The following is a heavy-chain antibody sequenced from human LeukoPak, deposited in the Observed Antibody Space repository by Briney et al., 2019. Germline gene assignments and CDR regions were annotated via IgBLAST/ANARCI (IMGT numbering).Heavy chain of an antibody. Sequence: SETLSLTCTVSGGSIRSYYWSWLRQAPGKGLEWIGFISYSAYTSYSPSLKSRVAISVDTSKSQFSLRLSSMTAADTAIYYCARGRNDNGGMFFDSWAQGTLVTVSS. J-gene: IGHJ4*02. CDR1: GGSIRSYY. CDR3: ARGRNDNGGMFFDS. CDR2: ISYSAYT. V-gene: IGHV4-59*01. D-gene: IGHD4-23*01.